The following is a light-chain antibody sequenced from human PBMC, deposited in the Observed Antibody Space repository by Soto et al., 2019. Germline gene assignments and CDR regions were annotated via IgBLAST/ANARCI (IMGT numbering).Light chain of an antibody. CDR2: EVT. Sequence: QSALTQPPSASGSPGQSVTISCTGTSSDVGRYNFVSWYQQHPGKAPQLIIYEVTKRPSGVPERFSGSKSGNTASLTVSGLQAEDEGDYYCSSHAGGQNVVFGGGTKLTVL. J-gene: IGLJ2*01. V-gene: IGLV2-8*01. CDR3: SSHAGGQNVV. CDR1: SSDVGRYNF.